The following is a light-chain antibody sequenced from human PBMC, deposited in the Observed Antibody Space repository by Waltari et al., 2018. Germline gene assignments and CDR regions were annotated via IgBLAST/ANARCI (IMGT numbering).Light chain of an antibody. J-gene: IGLJ1*01. CDR1: ASDVGGYNY. Sequence: QSALTQPRSVSGSPGQSVTVSCTGTASDVGGYNYVSWYQQHPGKAPKLMIYDVTERPSGVPDRFFGSKSGNTASLTISGLQAEDEADYYCFSYADNNNYVFGTGTKVTAL. CDR2: DVT. CDR3: FSYADNNNYV. V-gene: IGLV2-11*01.